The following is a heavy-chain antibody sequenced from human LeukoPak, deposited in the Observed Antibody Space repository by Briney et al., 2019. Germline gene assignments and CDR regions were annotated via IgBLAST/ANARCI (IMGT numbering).Heavy chain of an antibody. CDR1: GYSISSGYY. D-gene: IGHD3-10*01. Sequence: SETLSLTCTVSGYSISSGYYWGWIRQPPGKGLEWIGSIYHSGSTYYNPSLKSRVTISVDTSKNQFSLKLSSVTAADTAVYYCARSARLMVRGTSYYYYYYMDVWGKGTTVTISS. J-gene: IGHJ6*03. CDR3: ARSARLMVRGTSYYYYYYMDV. V-gene: IGHV4-38-2*02. CDR2: IYHSGST.